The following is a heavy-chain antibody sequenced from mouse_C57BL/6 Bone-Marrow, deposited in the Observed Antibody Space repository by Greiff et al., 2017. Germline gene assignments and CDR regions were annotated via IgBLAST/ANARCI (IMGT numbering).Heavy chain of an antibody. CDR1: GFTFSSYT. CDR2: ISGGGGNT. D-gene: IGHD1-1*01. V-gene: IGHV5-9*01. Sequence: DVMLVESGGGLVKPGGSLKLSCAASGFTFSSYTMSWVRQTPEKRLEWVATISGGGGNTYYPDSVKGRFTISRDNAKNTLYLQMSSLRSEETDLYYFARQGYYGSKFDYWGQGTTLTVSS. CDR3: ARQGYYGSKFDY. J-gene: IGHJ2*01.